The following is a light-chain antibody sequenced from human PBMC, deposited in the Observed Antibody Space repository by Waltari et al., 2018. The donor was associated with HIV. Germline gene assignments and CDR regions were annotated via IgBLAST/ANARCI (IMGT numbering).Light chain of an antibody. Sequence: QSALTQPRSVSGSPGQSVSISCTGTSSDAGGYNFVSWYQQHPGKAPKLLIYDITKRPSGVPDRFSGSKSGHTASLTISGLQSEDEADYYCCSYAGSYTFVFGSGTKVTVL. V-gene: IGLV2-11*01. CDR2: DIT. CDR1: SSDAGGYNF. CDR3: CSYAGSYTFV. J-gene: IGLJ1*01.